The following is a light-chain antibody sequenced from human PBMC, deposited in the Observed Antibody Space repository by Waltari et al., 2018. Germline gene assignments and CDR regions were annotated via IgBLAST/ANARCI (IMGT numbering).Light chain of an antibody. J-gene: IGKJ1*01. Sequence: EVVLTQSPGTLSLSPGERVTLACRASHSVSRTYFAWYQQKPGRAPRLLIHGTSNRATGIPERFSGSVSETDFTLTIDRLEPEDFAVYYCQQYGGSVWTFGQGTKVEVK. CDR3: QQYGGSVWT. V-gene: IGKV3-20*01. CDR1: HSVSRTY. CDR2: GTS.